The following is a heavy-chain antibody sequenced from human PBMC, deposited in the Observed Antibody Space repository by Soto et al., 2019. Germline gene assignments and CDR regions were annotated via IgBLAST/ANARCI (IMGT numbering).Heavy chain of an antibody. Sequence: GGSLRLSCAASGFTVSSNYMSWVRQAPGKGLEWVSVIYSGGSTYYADSVKGRFTISRDNSKNTLYLQMNSLRAEDTAVYYCARDQPHDYGDKICLGAFDIWGQGTMVTVSS. CDR1: GFTVSSNY. CDR3: ARDQPHDYGDKICLGAFDI. J-gene: IGHJ3*02. D-gene: IGHD4-17*01. CDR2: IYSGGST. V-gene: IGHV3-66*01.